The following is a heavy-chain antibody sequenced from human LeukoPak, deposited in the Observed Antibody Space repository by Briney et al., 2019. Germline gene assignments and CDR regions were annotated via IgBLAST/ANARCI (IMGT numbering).Heavy chain of an antibody. D-gene: IGHD3-3*01. V-gene: IGHV1-2*02. CDR3: ARGEIWSGYPTFGN. Sequence: WASVKVSCKASGYTFTTYYIHWVRQAPGQGLEWMGWFDPNSGGTNYAQTFQGRVTMTRDTSISTAYLELSRLRSDDTAVYYCARGEIWSGYPTFGNWGQGTLVTVSS. CDR1: GYTFTTYY. CDR2: FDPNSGGT. J-gene: IGHJ1*01.